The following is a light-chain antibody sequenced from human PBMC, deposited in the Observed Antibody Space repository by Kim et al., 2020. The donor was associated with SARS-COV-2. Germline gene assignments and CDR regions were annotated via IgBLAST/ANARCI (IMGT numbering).Light chain of an antibody. CDR3: QQYDNWFPLT. J-gene: IGKJ4*01. CDR2: GAS. V-gene: IGKV3-15*01. Sequence: DTVLTQSPATLSVSPGESATLSCRASQSVSRNLAWYQQKPGQAPRLLIDGASTRATGVPDRFSGSGSGTEFTLTISSLKAEDSAVYYCQQYDNWFPLTFGGGTKVDIK. CDR1: QSVSRN.